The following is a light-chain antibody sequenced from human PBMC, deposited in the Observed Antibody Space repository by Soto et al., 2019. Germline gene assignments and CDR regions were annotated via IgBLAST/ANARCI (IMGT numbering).Light chain of an antibody. CDR2: DAS. CDR1: QSVGKY. Sequence: IVVTQSPATLSLSPGERATLLCRASQSVGKYLVWYQQKPGQAPRLLIYDASNRATGIPDRFSGSGSGTDFTLTIRRLEPEDFAVYYCQQYGSSYPWTFGQGTKVDI. CDR3: QQYGSSYPWT. J-gene: IGKJ1*01. V-gene: IGKV3-20*01.